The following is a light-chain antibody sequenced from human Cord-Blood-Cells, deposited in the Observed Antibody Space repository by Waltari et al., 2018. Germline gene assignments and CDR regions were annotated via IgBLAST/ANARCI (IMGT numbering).Light chain of an antibody. V-gene: IGKV1-39*01. CDR1: QSISSY. J-gene: IGKJ2*03. CDR3: QQSYSTPYS. Sequence: DIQMTQSPSSLSASAGDRVTITCRARQSISSYLNWYQQKPGKAPKLLIYAASSLQSGVPARFSGSGSETDFTLTISSLQPEDFATYYCQQSYSTPYSFGQGTKLEIK. CDR2: AAS.